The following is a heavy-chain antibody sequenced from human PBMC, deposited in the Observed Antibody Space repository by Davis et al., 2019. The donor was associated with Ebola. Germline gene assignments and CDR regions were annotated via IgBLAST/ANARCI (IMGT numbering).Heavy chain of an antibody. CDR1: GYTFTSYG. Sequence: AASVKVSCKASGYTFTSYGISWVRQAPGQGLEWMGWISAYNGNTNYAQKFQGRVTMTDDTSTDTAYMKLTSLRSEDTAVYYCAIGGRAGGFDYWGQGTLVTVSS. J-gene: IGHJ4*02. CDR3: AIGGRAGGFDY. CDR2: ISAYNGNT. V-gene: IGHV1-18*04.